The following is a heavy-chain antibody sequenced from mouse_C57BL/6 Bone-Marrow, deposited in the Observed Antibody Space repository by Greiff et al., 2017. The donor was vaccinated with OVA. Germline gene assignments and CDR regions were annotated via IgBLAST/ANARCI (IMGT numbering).Heavy chain of an antibody. CDR3: ADYYGSSYVGYFDV. D-gene: IGHD1-1*01. V-gene: IGHV1-56*01. Sequence: VKLQESGPELVRPGASVKISCKAPGYTFTSHWMQWVRQRPGQGLEWIGEIFPGSGSTYYNEKFKGKATLTVDTSSSTAYMQLSSLTSEDSAVYFCADYYGSSYVGYFDVWGTGTTVTVSS. CDR1: GYTFTSHW. CDR2: IFPGSGST. J-gene: IGHJ1*03.